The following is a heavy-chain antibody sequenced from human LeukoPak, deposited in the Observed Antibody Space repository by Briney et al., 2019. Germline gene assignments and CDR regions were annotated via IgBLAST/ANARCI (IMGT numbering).Heavy chain of an antibody. Sequence: GGSLRLSCAASGFTFSSYGMSWVRQAPGKGLEWVSAISGSGGSTYYADSVKGRFTISRDNAKNSLYLQMNSLRAEDTAVYYCARDYEGYSYGYFYWGQGTLVTVSS. CDR3: ARDYEGYSYGYFY. D-gene: IGHD5-18*01. V-gene: IGHV3-23*01. CDR2: ISGSGGST. CDR1: GFTFSSYG. J-gene: IGHJ4*02.